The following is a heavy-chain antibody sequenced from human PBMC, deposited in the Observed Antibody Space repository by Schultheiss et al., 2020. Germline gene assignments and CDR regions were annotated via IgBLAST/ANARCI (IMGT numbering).Heavy chain of an antibody. V-gene: IGHV3-30*18. CDR1: GFTFSSYA. CDR3: AKRAHDYGDYEGGFDP. J-gene: IGHJ5*02. CDR2: ISYDGSNK. D-gene: IGHD4-17*01. Sequence: GGSLRLSCAASGFTFSSYAMSWVRQAPGKGLEWVAVISYDGSNKYYADSVKGRFTISRDNSKNTLYLQMNSLRAEDTAVYYCAKRAHDYGDYEGGFDPWGKGTLVTVPS.